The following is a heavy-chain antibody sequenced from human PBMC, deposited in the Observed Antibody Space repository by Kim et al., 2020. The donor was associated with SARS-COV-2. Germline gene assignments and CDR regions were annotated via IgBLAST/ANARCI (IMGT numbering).Heavy chain of an antibody. D-gene: IGHD3-16*01. V-gene: IGHV3-21*01. Sequence: GGSLRLSCAASGFTFSSYSMNWVRQAPGKGLEWVSSISSSSSYIYYADSVKGRFTISRDNAKNSLYLQMNSLRAEDTAVYYCARDPEASTFGGVYYFDYWGQGTLVTVSS. J-gene: IGHJ4*02. CDR2: ISSSSSYI. CDR3: ARDPEASTFGGVYYFDY. CDR1: GFTFSSYS.